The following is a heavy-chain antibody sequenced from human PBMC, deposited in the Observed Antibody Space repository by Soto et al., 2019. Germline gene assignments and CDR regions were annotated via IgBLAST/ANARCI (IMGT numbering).Heavy chain of an antibody. Sequence: GGSLRLSCAASGFTVSSNYMSWVRQAPGKGLEWVSVIYSGGSTYYADFVKGRFTISRDNSKNTLYLQMNSLRAEDTAVYYCAKGGVLTTVYGMDVWGQGTTVTVSS. D-gene: IGHD4-17*01. CDR3: AKGGVLTTVYGMDV. J-gene: IGHJ6*02. CDR1: GFTVSSNY. CDR2: IYSGGST. V-gene: IGHV3-66*01.